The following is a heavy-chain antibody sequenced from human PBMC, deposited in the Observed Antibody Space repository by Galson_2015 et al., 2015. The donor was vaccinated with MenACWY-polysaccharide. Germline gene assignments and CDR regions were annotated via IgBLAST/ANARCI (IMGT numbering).Heavy chain of an antibody. CDR3: AHRLGGSGDWDVGCFDS. V-gene: IGHV2-5*02. J-gene: IGHJ5*01. CDR2: MYWDDAK. CDR1: GFSLTTTGVG. Sequence: PALVKPTQTLTLTCTFSGFSLTTTGVGVAPPRQSPGTALECLAIMYWDDAKRYSPSLRNRLTINKDTSGKEVVLTMTDMDPVDTGTYYCAHRLGGSGDWDVGCFDSWGQGTLVTVSS. D-gene: IGHD2-21*02.